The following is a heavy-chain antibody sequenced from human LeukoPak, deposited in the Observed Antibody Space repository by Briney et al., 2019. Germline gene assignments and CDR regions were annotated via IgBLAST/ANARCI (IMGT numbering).Heavy chain of an antibody. D-gene: IGHD1-26*01. CDR2: INPSGDST. Sequence: ASVKVSCKASGYTFSSNHLHWVRQAPGQGLGWMGLINPSGDSTSYAQKFQGRVTMTRDTSTTTVYMDLSNLRSEVTAVYYCARGSSGSYYNYFDYWGQGTLVTVSS. CDR1: GYTFSSNH. J-gene: IGHJ4*02. V-gene: IGHV1-46*01. CDR3: ARGSSGSYYNYFDY.